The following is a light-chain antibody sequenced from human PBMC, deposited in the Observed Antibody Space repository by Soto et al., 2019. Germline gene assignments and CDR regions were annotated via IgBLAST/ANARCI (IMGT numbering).Light chain of an antibody. CDR3: QQYGSSRT. CDR2: GVS. Sequence: EIVLTQSPGTLSLSPGERATLSCRASQSVSSSYLAWYQQKPGQAPRLVIYGVSSRATGIPDRFSGSGSGTDFTLTITRLEPEDFAVYYCQQYGSSRTFGQGTKVEIK. V-gene: IGKV3-20*01. J-gene: IGKJ1*01. CDR1: QSVSSSY.